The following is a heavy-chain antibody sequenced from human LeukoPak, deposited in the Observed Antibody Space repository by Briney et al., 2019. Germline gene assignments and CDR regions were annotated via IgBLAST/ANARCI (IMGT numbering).Heavy chain of an antibody. CDR2: IKQDGSEK. V-gene: IGHV3-7*01. Sequence: GGSLRLSCVASGFIFSSYWMSWVRQAPGKGLEWVANIKQDGSEKYHVDSVKGRFTISRDNAKNSLFLQMNSLRAEDTAVYYCARGFDNLGSGWYSYWGQGTLVTVSS. CDR1: GFIFSSYW. J-gene: IGHJ4*02. CDR3: ARGFDNLGSGWYSY. D-gene: IGHD6-19*01.